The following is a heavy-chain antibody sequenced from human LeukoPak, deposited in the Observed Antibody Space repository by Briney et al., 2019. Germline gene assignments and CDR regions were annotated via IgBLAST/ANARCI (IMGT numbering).Heavy chain of an antibody. CDR1: GYTFTGYY. D-gene: IGHD3-10*01. CDR3: ARDLDGSGSYYTDY. V-gene: IGHV1-2*06. J-gene: IGHJ4*02. Sequence: ASVKVSCKASGYTFTGYYMHWVRQAPGQGLEWTGRINPNSGGTNYAPKFQGRVTMTRDTSISTAYMELRSLRSDDTAVYYCARDLDGSGSYYTDYWGQGTLVTVSS. CDR2: INPNSGGT.